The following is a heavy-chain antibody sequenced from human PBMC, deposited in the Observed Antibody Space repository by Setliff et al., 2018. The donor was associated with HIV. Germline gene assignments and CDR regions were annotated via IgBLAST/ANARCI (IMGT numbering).Heavy chain of an antibody. D-gene: IGHD3-10*01. Sequence: PSETLSLTCIVSGGSMNNYYWNWVRQTPGKGLEWIGYIYENDYTHYTMSLRSRVTISMDTSKNQFSLTLRSVTAADRAIYYCARAQMHRGVVAWSLYYFDYWGQGALVTVSS. CDR1: GGSMNNYY. V-gene: IGHV4-59*01. CDR3: ARAQMHRGVVAWSLYYFDY. CDR2: IYENDYT. J-gene: IGHJ4*02.